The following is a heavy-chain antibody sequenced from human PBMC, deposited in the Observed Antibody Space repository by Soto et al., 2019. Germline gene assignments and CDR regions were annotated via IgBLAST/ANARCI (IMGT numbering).Heavy chain of an antibody. CDR3: ARLEHNFGPHDY. CDR2: ISVHNGYT. J-gene: IGHJ4*02. V-gene: IGHV1-18*01. D-gene: IGHD1-1*01. CDR1: GYTFSSYG. Sequence: QVQLAQSGAEVKKPGASVTVSCKASGYTFSSYGISWVRQAPGQGLEWVGWISVHNGYTKYATELQGRVTMTTDTSTSTAYMELRSLRSGEPAVYFCARLEHNFGPHDYWGQGTLVTVTS.